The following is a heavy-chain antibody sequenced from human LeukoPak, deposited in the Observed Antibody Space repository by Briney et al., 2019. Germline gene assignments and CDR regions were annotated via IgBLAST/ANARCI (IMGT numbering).Heavy chain of an antibody. CDR1: GGSISSSVYY. CDR3: ARHRDPNYYDPRGFGGYGMDV. J-gene: IGHJ6*02. D-gene: IGHD3-22*01. CDR2: IDYSGGA. V-gene: IGHV4-39*01. Sequence: SETLSLTCTVSGGSISSSVYYWGWIRQPPGKGLEWIGSIDYSGGAFYNPSLESRVTISVDTSKNQFSLKLSSVTAADTAVYYCARHRDPNYYDPRGFGGYGMDVWGQGTTVTVSS.